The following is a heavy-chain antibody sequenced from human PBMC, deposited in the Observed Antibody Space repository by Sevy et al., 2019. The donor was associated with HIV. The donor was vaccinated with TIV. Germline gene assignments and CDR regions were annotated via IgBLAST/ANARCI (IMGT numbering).Heavy chain of an antibody. J-gene: IGHJ4*02. V-gene: IGHV4-59*13. CDR2: IYYSGST. CDR1: GGSISSYY. D-gene: IGHD3-9*01. CDR3: ARAQGDYDILTGYYRPRYFDY. Sequence: SETLSLTCTVSGGSISSYYWSWIRQPPGKGLEWIGYIYYSGSTNYNPSLKSRVTISVDTSKNQFSLKLSSVTAADTAVYYCARAQGDYDILTGYYRPRYFDYWGQGTLVTVSS.